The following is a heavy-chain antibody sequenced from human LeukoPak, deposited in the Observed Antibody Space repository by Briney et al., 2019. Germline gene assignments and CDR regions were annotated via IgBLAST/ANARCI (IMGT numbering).Heavy chain of an antibody. CDR3: AGADYYCSSTSCGFDY. V-gene: IGHV3-74*01. Sequence: PGGSLTLSCAASGFTFSSYWMQWVRHAPGKGLVWVSRINSDGSSTIYADSVKGRLTISRDNDKTTLYLQMTSLRAEDMAVYYCAGADYYCSSTSCGFDYWGQGTLVTVSS. CDR2: INSDGSST. D-gene: IGHD2-2*01. CDR1: GFTFSSYW. J-gene: IGHJ4*02.